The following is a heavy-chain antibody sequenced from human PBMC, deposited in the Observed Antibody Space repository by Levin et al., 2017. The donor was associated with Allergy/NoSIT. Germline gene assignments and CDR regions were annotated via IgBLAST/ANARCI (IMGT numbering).Heavy chain of an antibody. J-gene: IGHJ6*02. D-gene: IGHD3-3*02. Sequence: ASVKVSCKASGGTFSSYAIRWVRQAPGQGLEWMGGIIPIFGTANYAQKFQGRVTITADESTSTAYMELSSLRSEDTAVYYCARDIVLGRHPGYGMDVWGQGTTVTVSS. V-gene: IGHV1-69*13. CDR2: IIPIFGTA. CDR1: GGTFSSYA. CDR3: ARDIVLGRHPGYGMDV.